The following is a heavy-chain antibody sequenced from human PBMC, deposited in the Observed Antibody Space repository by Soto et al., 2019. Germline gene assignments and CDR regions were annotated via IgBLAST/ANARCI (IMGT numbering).Heavy chain of an antibody. V-gene: IGHV1-69*01. D-gene: IGHD3-22*01. CDR3: ARDGDYYDSSGFQPDYHYYGMDV. CDR2: IIPMLGIA. Sequence: QVQLVQSGAEVKKPGSSVKVSCQASGGSFSDYAISWVRQAPGQGLEWMGGIIPMLGIADNAQKFQGRVIITADEYTSTVYMALSSLRSEDTAVYYCARDGDYYDSSGFQPDYHYYGMDVWGQGTTVTVAS. CDR1: GGSFSDYA. J-gene: IGHJ6*02.